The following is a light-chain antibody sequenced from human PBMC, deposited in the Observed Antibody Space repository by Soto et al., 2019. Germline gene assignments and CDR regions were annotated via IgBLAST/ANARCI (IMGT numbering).Light chain of an antibody. CDR2: RDY. CDR3: QVRDSNTAV. Sequence: SSELTQPLSVSVALGQTARITCAGNDIGRKDVHWYQQKPGQAPVLVIYRDYNRPSGIPERFSASNSGNTATLTINRAQAGDEADYYCQVRDSNTAVFGGGTKVTVL. J-gene: IGLJ3*02. CDR1: DIGRKD. V-gene: IGLV3-9*01.